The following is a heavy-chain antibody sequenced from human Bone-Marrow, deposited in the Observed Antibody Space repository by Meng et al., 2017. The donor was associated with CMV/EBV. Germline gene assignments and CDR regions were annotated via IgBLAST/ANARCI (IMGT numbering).Heavy chain of an antibody. J-gene: IGHJ3*02. D-gene: IGHD3-3*01. Sequence: ASVKVSCKASGYTLTGYYMHWVQQAPGQGLEWMGWINPNSGGTNYAQKFQGRVTMTRDTSISTAYMELSRLRSDDTAVYYCAREGRFSITDAFDIWGQGTMVTVSS. V-gene: IGHV1-2*02. CDR3: AREGRFSITDAFDI. CDR1: GYTLTGYY. CDR2: INPNSGGT.